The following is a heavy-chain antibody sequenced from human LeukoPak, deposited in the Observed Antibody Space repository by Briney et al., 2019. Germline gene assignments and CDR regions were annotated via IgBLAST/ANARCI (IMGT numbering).Heavy chain of an antibody. CDR2: IYYSGST. CDR1: GGSISSSSYY. J-gene: IGHJ6*03. V-gene: IGHV4-61*05. CDR3: ARGRSSMVRGYYYYYMDV. D-gene: IGHD3-10*01. Sequence: SETLSLTCTVSGGSISSSSYYWGWIRQPPGKGLEWIGYIYYSGSTNYNPSLKSRVTISVDTSKNQFSLKLSSVTAADTAVYYCARGRSSMVRGYYYYYMDVWGKGTTVTISS.